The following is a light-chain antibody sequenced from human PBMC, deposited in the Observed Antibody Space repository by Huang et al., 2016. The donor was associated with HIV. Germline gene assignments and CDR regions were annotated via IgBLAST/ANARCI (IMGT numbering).Light chain of an antibody. Sequence: DIQKTQSPSSLSASVGDRVIITCRASQNINRYLNWYQQQPGKAPKLLISGASKLQSGVPSSFSGSGSGTHFTLTISSLQPEDSATYYCQQSVRTPRTFGQGTKLEI. V-gene: IGKV1-39*01. J-gene: IGKJ2*01. CDR3: QQSVRTPRT. CDR2: GAS. CDR1: QNINRY.